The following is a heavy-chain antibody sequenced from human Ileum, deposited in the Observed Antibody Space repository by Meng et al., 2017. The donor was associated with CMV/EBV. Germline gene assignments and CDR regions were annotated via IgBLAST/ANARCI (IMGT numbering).Heavy chain of an antibody. CDR2: INGGGGDT. J-gene: IGHJ3*01. V-gene: IGHV3-23*01. D-gene: IGHD3-3*01. Sequence: GGSLRLSCAASGFTFSNHGMSWVRQAPGKGLEWVAAINGGGGDTYYAASVKGRFTISRDNSNNMLFLQVNSLRAEDTAVYYCARDGYDFRSGNHDAYDVWGRGTMVTVSS. CDR1: GFTFSNHG. CDR3: ARDGYDFRSGNHDAYDV.